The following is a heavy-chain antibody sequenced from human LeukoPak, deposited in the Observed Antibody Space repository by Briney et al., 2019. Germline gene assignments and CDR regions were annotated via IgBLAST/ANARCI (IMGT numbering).Heavy chain of an antibody. V-gene: IGHV4-61*02. CDR3: ARDYCGSGSYSYYFDY. CDR2: IYTSGST. J-gene: IGHJ4*02. CDR1: GGSISSGSYY. D-gene: IGHD3-10*01. Sequence: PSQTLSLTCTVSGGSISSGSYYWSWIRQPAGKGLEWIGRIYTSGSTNYNPSLKSRVTISVDTSKNQFSLKLSSVTAADTAVYYCARDYCGSGSYSYYFDYWGQGTLAAVSS.